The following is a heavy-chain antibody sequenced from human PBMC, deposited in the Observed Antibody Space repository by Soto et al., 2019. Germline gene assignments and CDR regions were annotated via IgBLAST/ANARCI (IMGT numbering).Heavy chain of an antibody. D-gene: IGHD6-6*01. CDR2: ISGSGGST. CDR1: GFTFSSYA. J-gene: IGHJ4*02. Sequence: GGSLRLSCAASGFTFSSYAMSWVRQAPGKGLEWVSAISGSGGSTYYADSVKGRFTISRDNSKNTLYLQMNSLRAEDTAVYYGAKDRSSSTYYFDYWGQGTLVTVSS. CDR3: AKDRSSSTYYFDY. V-gene: IGHV3-23*01.